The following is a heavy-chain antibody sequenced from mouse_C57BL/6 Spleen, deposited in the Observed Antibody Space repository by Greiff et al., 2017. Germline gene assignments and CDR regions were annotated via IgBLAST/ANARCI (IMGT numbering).Heavy chain of an antibody. D-gene: IGHD2-3*01. CDR3: ARDDGYYEGWFAD. J-gene: IGHJ3*01. Sequence: QVQLQQSGAELVKPGASVQISCKASGYAFSSYWMNWVKQRPGKGLEWIGQIYPGDGDTNYNGKFKGKATLTADKSSSTAYLQLVSLTSEDSAVYVCARDDGYYEGWFADWGKGTLVTVSA. CDR2: IYPGDGDT. V-gene: IGHV1-80*01. CDR1: GYAFSSYW.